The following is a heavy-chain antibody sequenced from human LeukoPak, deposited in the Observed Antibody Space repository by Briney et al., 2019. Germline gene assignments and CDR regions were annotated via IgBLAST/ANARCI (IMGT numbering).Heavy chain of an antibody. CDR1: GFTFSSYG. D-gene: IGHD1-14*01. CDR3: ATERFDGFDM. J-gene: IGHJ3*02. V-gene: IGHV3-30*02. Sequence: GGSLRLSCAASGFTFSSYGMHWVRQAPGKGLEGVAFIRYDGSNKYYADSVKGRFTISRDNAKNTLYLQMSSLRVEDTAVYYCATERFDGFDMWGQGTMVTVSS. CDR2: IRYDGSNK.